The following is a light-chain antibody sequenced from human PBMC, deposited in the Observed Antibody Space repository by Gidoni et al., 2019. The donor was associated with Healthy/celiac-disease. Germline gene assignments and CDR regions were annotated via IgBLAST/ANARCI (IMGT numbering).Light chain of an antibody. J-gene: IGKJ1*01. V-gene: IGKV3-15*01. CDR2: GAS. CDR1: QSVSSN. Sequence: EIVMTQSPATLSVSHGERATRSCRASQSVSSNLAWYQQKPGQAPRLLIYGASTRATGIPARFSGSGSGTEFTLTISSLQSEDFAVYYCQQYNNWPPWTFGQGTKVEIK. CDR3: QQYNNWPPWT.